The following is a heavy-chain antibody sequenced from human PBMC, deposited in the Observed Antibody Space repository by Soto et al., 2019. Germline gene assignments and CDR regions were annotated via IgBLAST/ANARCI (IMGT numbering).Heavy chain of an antibody. D-gene: IGHD3-10*02. CDR2: ISSTGETT. V-gene: IGHV3-48*01. Sequence: EVQLVESGGGLVPPGGSLRLSCAASGFTFSTYSMNWVRQAPGKGLEWVSFISSTGETTYYADAVKGRLTISRDNAKNSLFLQMNSLTGEDTAVCYCARDVRLPDYWGQGTLVTVSS. CDR1: GFTFSTYS. CDR3: ARDVRLPDY. J-gene: IGHJ4*02.